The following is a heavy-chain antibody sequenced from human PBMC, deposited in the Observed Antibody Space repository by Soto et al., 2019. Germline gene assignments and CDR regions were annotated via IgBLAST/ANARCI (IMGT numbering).Heavy chain of an antibody. Sequence: QVQLVQSGAEVKKPGASVKVSCKVSGYTLTELSMHWVRQAPGKGLEWTGGFDPEDGETIYAQKFQGRVTMTEDTSTDTAYMELSSLRSEDTAEYYCATDLGCSGGSCYARSDAFDIWGQGTMVTVSS. J-gene: IGHJ3*02. D-gene: IGHD2-15*01. CDR1: GYTLTELS. CDR3: ATDLGCSGGSCYARSDAFDI. CDR2: FDPEDGET. V-gene: IGHV1-24*01.